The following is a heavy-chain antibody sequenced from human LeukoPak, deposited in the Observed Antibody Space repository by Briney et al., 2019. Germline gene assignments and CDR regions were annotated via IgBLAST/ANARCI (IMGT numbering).Heavy chain of an antibody. CDR2: IYSGGST. CDR1: EFSVGSNY. J-gene: IGHJ4*02. Sequence: QTGGSLRLSCAASEFSVGSNYMTWVRQAPGKGLEWVSLIYSGGSTYYADSVKGRFTISRDNSKNTLYLQMNSLRAEDTAVYYCAAYDSSGYNDYWGQGTLVTVSS. CDR3: AAYDSSGYNDY. V-gene: IGHV3-66*01. D-gene: IGHD3-22*01.